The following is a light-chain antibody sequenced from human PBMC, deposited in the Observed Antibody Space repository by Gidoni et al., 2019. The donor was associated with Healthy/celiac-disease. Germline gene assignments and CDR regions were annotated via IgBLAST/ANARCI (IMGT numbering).Light chain of an antibody. V-gene: IGKV3-15*01. CDR1: QSVSSN. CDR3: QQYNNWPL. Sequence: EIVMTQSPATLSVSPGERATLSCRASQSVSSNFAWYQQKPGQAPRLLIYGASTRDTGSPARFSGSGSGTEFTLTISSLQSEDFAVYYCQQYNNWPLFGGGTKVEIK. CDR2: GAS. J-gene: IGKJ4*01.